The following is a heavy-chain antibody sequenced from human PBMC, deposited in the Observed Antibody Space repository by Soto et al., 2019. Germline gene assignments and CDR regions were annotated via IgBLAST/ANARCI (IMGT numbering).Heavy chain of an antibody. CDR1: GGSISSSSYY. D-gene: IGHD4-17*01. CDR3: ASPTVTTSHFDY. Sequence: QLQLQESGPGLVKPSETLSLTCTVSGGSISSSSYYWGWIRQPPGKGLEWIGSIYYSGSTYYNPSLKSRVTISVDTSKNQFSLKLSSVTAADTAVYYCASPTVTTSHFDYWGQGTLVTVSS. CDR2: IYYSGST. J-gene: IGHJ4*02. V-gene: IGHV4-39*01.